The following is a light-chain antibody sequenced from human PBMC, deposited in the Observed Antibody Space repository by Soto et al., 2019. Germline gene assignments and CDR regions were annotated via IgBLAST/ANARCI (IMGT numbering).Light chain of an antibody. CDR2: EVS. J-gene: IGLJ3*02. Sequence: QSVLTQPASVSGSPGQSIAISCTGTSSDVGGYNHVSWYQQHSGKAPKLMIYEVSDRPSGVSDRFSGSKSGNTASLTISGLQAEDEADYYCSSYTSSNNWVFGGGTKLTVL. V-gene: IGLV2-14*01. CDR1: SSDVGGYNH. CDR3: SSYTSSNNWV.